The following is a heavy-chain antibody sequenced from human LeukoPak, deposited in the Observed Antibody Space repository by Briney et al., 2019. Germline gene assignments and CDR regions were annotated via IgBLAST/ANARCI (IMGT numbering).Heavy chain of an antibody. Sequence: ASVKVSCKASGYTFTNHGITWVRQAPGQGLEWMGWISAHDGNTNYAQKLQGRVTMTTDTSTSIAYMELRSLRSDDTAMYYCARAWITVTSHLDFWGQGTLVTVSS. CDR2: ISAHDGNT. CDR1: GYTFTNHG. V-gene: IGHV1-18*01. J-gene: IGHJ4*02. CDR3: ARAWITVTSHLDF. D-gene: IGHD4-17*01.